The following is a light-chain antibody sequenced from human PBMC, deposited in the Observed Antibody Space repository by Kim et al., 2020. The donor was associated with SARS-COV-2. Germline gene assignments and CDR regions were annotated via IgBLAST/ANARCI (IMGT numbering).Light chain of an antibody. CDR2: HTT. J-gene: IGLJ2*01. CDR1: TGAVTSGHY. CDR3: LLFYSGAGI. Sequence: QAVVTQEPSLTVSPGETVTLTCGSSTGAVTSGHYPYWFQQKPGQARRTLIYHTTNRHSWTPARFSGSLLGGKAALTLSGAQPEDEAEYYCLLFYSGAGIFGGGTQLTVL. V-gene: IGLV7-46*01.